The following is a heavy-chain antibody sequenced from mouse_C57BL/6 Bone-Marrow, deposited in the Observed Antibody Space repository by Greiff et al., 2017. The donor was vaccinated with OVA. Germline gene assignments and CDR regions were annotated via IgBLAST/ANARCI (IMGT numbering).Heavy chain of an antibody. Sequence: EVMLVESGGDLVKPGGSLQLSCAASGFTFSSYGMSWVRQTPDKRLEWVATICSGGSYTYYPDSVKGRFTISRDNAKNTLYLQMSRLKSEDKAMYYCARHHYYGSSYGYWGQGTTLTVSS. CDR3: ARHHYYGSSYGY. V-gene: IGHV5-6*02. D-gene: IGHD1-1*01. CDR2: ICSGGSYT. CDR1: GFTFSSYG. J-gene: IGHJ2*01.